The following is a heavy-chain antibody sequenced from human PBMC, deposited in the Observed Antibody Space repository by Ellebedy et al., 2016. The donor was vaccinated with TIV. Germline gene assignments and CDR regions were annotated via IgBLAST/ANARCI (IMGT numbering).Heavy chain of an antibody. J-gene: IGHJ5*02. V-gene: IGHV4-39*07. D-gene: IGHD3-22*01. CDR1: GGSISSSSYY. CDR3: ARGKSSYDTNWFDP. Sequence: SETLSLTCTVSGGSISSSSYYWGWIRQPPGKGLEWIGSIYYSGSTYYNPSLKSRVTISVDTSKNQFSLKLSSVTAADTAVYYCARGKSSYDTNWFDPWGQGTLVTVSS. CDR2: IYYSGST.